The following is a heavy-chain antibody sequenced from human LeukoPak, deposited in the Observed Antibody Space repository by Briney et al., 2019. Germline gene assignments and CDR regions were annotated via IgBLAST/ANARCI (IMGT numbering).Heavy chain of an antibody. CDR2: IYHSGST. V-gene: IGHV4-30-2*01. CDR1: GGSISSGGYS. Sequence: SETLSHTCAVSGGSISSGGYSWSWIRQPPGKGLEWIGYIYHSGSTYYNPSLKSRVTISVDRSKNQFSLKLSSVTAADTAVYYCASTHRKYYYDSSGSSSGWFDPWGQGTLVTVSS. CDR3: ASTHRKYYYDSSGSSSGWFDP. J-gene: IGHJ5*02. D-gene: IGHD3-22*01.